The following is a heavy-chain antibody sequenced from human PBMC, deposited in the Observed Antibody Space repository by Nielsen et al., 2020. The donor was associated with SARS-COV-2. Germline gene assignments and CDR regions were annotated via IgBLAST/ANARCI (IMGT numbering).Heavy chain of an antibody. CDR3: AKGSFDGFLRSQYYYYGMDV. CDR2: ISSNGGST. CDR1: GFTFSSYA. Sequence: GGSLRLSCAASGFTFSSYAMHWVRQAPGKGLEYVSAISSNGGSTYYADSVKGRFTISRDNSKNTLYLQMSSLRAEDTAVYYCAKGSFDGFLRSQYYYYGMDVWGQGTTVTVSS. V-gene: IGHV3-64D*09. J-gene: IGHJ6*02. D-gene: IGHD1-26*01.